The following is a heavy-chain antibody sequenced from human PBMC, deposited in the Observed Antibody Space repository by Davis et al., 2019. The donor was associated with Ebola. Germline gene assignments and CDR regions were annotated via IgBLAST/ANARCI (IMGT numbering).Heavy chain of an antibody. Sequence: ASVKVSCKASEYTFISYDINWVRQAPGQGLEWMGWISADSGNTKYSQKFQGRVPMTTDTSTSTAYMELASLTSDDTAVYYCARDTRTVTTWSWFDPWGQGTLVTVSS. CDR3: ARDTRTVTTWSWFDP. CDR2: ISADSGNT. D-gene: IGHD4-17*01. CDR1: EYTFISYD. V-gene: IGHV1-18*01. J-gene: IGHJ5*02.